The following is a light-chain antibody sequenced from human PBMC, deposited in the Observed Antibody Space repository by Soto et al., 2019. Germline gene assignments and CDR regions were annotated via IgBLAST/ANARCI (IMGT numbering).Light chain of an antibody. V-gene: IGKV1-39*01. CDR3: QQSYRTPPIT. Sequence: DIQMAQSPSSLSASVGDRVTITCRASQSISSYLNWYQQKPGKAPKLLIYAASSLQSGVPSRFSGSGSGTDFTLTISSLQPEDFATYYCQQSYRTPPITFGQGTRLEL. CDR1: QSISSY. J-gene: IGKJ5*01. CDR2: AAS.